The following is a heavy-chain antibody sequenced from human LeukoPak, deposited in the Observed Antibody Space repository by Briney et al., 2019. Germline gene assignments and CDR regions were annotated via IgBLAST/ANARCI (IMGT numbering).Heavy chain of an antibody. D-gene: IGHD3-16*02. Sequence: GRSLRLSCAASGFTFSNHGVHWVRQAPGKGLEWVALIWYDGTKKYYADSVKGRLTISRDNSKNTLYLEMNSLRAEDTAVYYCARDRAVRYFDYWGQGTLVTVSS. CDR3: ARDRAVRYFDY. CDR2: IWYDGTKK. V-gene: IGHV3-33*01. J-gene: IGHJ4*02. CDR1: GFTFSNHG.